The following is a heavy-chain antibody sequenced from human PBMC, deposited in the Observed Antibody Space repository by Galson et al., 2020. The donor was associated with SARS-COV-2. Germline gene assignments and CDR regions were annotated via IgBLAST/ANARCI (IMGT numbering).Heavy chain of an antibody. CDR1: GGSISESLYY. Sequence: SETLSLTCSVSGGSISESLYYWGWIRQSPGKGLEYIGILYYTGSTYYNPSLKSRVTMSVDTSKNQFSVNLNSVTAADTAVYYCARLKSDSSHWNWSQGTLVTVA. CDR2: LYYTGST. CDR3: ARLKSDSSHWN. D-gene: IGHD6-13*01. V-gene: IGHV4-39*01. J-gene: IGHJ4*02.